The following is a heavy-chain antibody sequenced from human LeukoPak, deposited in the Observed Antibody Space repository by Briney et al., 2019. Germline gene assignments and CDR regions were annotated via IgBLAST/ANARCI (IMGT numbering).Heavy chain of an antibody. J-gene: IGHJ3*02. CDR2: IYDSGST. V-gene: IGHV4-39*07. D-gene: IGHD4-23*01. CDR3: ARDLGLTTAVTKWAFDI. Sequence: KTSETLSLTCTVSGDSISSSSYYWGWIRQPPGKGLEWIGSIYDSGSTNYNPSLKSRVTISVDTSKNQFSLKLSSVTAADTAVYYCARDLGLTTAVTKWAFDIWGQGTMVTVSS. CDR1: GDSISSSSYY.